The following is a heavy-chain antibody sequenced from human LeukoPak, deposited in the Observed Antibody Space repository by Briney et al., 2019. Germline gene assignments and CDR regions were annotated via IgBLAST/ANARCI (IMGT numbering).Heavy chain of an antibody. CDR3: ARGSMVRGVIGETGYDY. CDR2: IGTAGDT. CDR1: GFTFSSYD. V-gene: IGHV3-13*01. Sequence: GGSLRLSCAASGFTFSSYDMHWVRQATGKGLEWVSAIGTAGDTYYPGSVKGRFTISRENAKNSLYLQMNSLRAGDTAVNYCARGSMVRGVIGETGYDYWGQGTLVTVSS. J-gene: IGHJ4*02. D-gene: IGHD3-10*01.